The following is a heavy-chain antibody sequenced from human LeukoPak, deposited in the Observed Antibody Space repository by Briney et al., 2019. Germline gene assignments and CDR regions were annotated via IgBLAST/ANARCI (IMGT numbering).Heavy chain of an antibody. J-gene: IGHJ4*02. CDR1: GGTFSSYA. Sequence: SVKVSCKASGGTFSSYAISWVRQAPGQGLEWMGGIIPIFGTANYAQKFQGRVTITTDESTSTAYMELSSLRSEDTAVYYCAIGLQGYSGYGDFDYWGQGTLVTVSS. D-gene: IGHD5-12*01. CDR2: IIPIFGTA. V-gene: IGHV1-69*05. CDR3: AIGLQGYSGYGDFDY.